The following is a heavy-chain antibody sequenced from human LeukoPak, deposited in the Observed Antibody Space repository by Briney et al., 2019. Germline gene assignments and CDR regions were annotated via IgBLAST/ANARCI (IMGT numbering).Heavy chain of an antibody. Sequence: SETLSPTCAVYGGSFSGYYWSWIRQPPGKGLEWIGEINHSGSTNYNPSLKSRVTISVDTSKNQFSLKLSSVTAADTAVYYCARGRIQLWLPYYYYMDVWGKGTTVTVSS. CDR2: INHSGST. D-gene: IGHD5-18*01. CDR1: GGSFSGYY. J-gene: IGHJ6*03. V-gene: IGHV4-34*01. CDR3: ARGRIQLWLPYYYYMDV.